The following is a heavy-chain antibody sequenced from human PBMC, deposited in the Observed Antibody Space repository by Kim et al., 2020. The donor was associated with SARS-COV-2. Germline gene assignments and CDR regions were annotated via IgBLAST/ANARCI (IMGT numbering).Heavy chain of an antibody. Sequence: SEINYVDSGRGRFTISRDNAKNSVYLQRSNLKTEDTAMYYCARDREAAGLWGQGTLVTVSS. CDR2: SEI. J-gene: IGHJ4*02. D-gene: IGHD2-15*01. CDR3: ARDREAAGL. V-gene: IGHV3-7*03.